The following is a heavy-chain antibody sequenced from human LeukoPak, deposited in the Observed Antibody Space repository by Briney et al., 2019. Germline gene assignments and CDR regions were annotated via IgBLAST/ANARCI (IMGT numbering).Heavy chain of an antibody. CDR1: GGSISSSSYY. Sequence: SETLSLTCTVSGGSISSSSYYWSWIRQPPGKGLEWIGSVYYSGSTCFNPSLKNRVTISVDTSKNQFSLKLSSVTAADTAVYYCARAYYYYYYYMDVWGKGTTVTVSS. CDR2: VYYSGST. V-gene: IGHV4-39*01. J-gene: IGHJ6*03. CDR3: ARAYYYYYYYMDV.